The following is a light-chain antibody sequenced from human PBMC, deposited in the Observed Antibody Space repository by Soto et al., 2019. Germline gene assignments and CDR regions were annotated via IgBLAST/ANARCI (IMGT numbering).Light chain of an antibody. Sequence: ETVLTQSPGTLSLSPGERATVSCRASQSVGGNSLAWYQQRPGQAPRLLIYDTSKRATGIPDRFSGSGSGTDFTLTISRLEPEDFAVYYCQQYGSSPLTFGGGTKVDIK. J-gene: IGKJ4*01. V-gene: IGKV3-20*01. CDR3: QQYGSSPLT. CDR1: QSVGGNS. CDR2: DTS.